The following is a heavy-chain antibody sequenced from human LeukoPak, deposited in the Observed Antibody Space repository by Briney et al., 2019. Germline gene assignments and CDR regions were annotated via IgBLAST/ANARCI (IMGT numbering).Heavy chain of an antibody. V-gene: IGHV3-13*01. Sequence: PGGSLRLSCAASGFTFSSYDMHWVRQATGKGLEWVSAIGTAGDTYYPGSAKGRFTISRENAKNSLYLQMNSLRAGDTAVYYCARVPSGSWDFDYWGQGTLVTVSS. D-gene: IGHD1-26*01. CDR2: IGTAGDT. J-gene: IGHJ4*02. CDR1: GFTFSSYD. CDR3: ARVPSGSWDFDY.